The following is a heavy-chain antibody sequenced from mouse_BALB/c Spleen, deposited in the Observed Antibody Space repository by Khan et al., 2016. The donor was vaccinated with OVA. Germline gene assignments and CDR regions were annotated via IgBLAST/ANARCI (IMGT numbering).Heavy chain of an antibody. CDR2: INPSSGGT. V-gene: IGHV1S81*02. CDR3: SRSGYGSFAY. CDR1: GYTFTSYY. J-gene: IGHJ3*01. Sequence: QVHVKQSGAELVKPGASVRLSCKASGYTFTSYYLYWVKQRPGQGLEWIGDINPSSGGTNCNEKFKSKATLTVDKSSSTAYIQLNSLTSEDSAVYYCSRSGYGSFAYWGQGTLVTVSA. D-gene: IGHD2-2*01.